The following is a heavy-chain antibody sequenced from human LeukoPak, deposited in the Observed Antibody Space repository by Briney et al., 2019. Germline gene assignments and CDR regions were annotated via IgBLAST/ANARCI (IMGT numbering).Heavy chain of an antibody. V-gene: IGHV3-15*01. Sequence: GGSLRLSCAASGFTLNTYSMSWVRQAPGKGLEWLGRIKRETDGGTIDYAAPVKGRFTISRDDSRNTLYLQMDSLKIEDTAVYYCTTDRYYDNSELQFQHWGQGTLVTVSS. J-gene: IGHJ1*01. CDR2: IKRETDGGTI. CDR1: GFTLNTYS. CDR3: TTDRYYDNSELQFQH. D-gene: IGHD3-22*01.